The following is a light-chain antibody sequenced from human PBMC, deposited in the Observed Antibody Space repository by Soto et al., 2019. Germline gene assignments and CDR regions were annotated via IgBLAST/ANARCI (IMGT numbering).Light chain of an antibody. CDR1: SGSVSTGYH. CDR3: VLYMGGGSYV. CDR2: STN. J-gene: IGLJ1*01. Sequence: QAVVTQEPSFSVSPGGTVTLTCGLTSGSVSTGYHPSWYQQTPGQAPRTPIYSTNTRSSGVPDRFSGSILGNKAALTIAGAQADDESDYYCVLYMGGGSYVFGTGTKLTVL. V-gene: IGLV8-61*01.